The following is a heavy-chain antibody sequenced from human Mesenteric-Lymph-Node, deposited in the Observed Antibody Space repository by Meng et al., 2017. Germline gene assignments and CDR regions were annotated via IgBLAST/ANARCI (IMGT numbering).Heavy chain of an antibody. CDR2: IYYTGST. Sequence: QVQLQEAGPGLVKPSPTLSLTCTVSGGSINSGDYYCSWIRQPPGKGLELIGYIYYTGSTYYNPSLKSRVTISMDTSKNQFSLRLSSVTAADTAVYYCARNYYFDYWGQGTLVTVSS. CDR3: ARNYYFDY. V-gene: IGHV4-30-4*01. CDR1: GGSINSGDYY. J-gene: IGHJ4*02.